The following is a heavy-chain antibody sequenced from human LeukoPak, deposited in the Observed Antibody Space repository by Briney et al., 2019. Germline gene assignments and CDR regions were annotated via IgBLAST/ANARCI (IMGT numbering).Heavy chain of an antibody. D-gene: IGHD3-22*01. CDR1: GYTFTGYY. V-gene: IGHV1-18*04. J-gene: IGHJ4*02. Sequence: GASVKVSCKASGYTFTGYYMHWVRQAPGQGLEWMGWISAYNGNTNYAQKLQGRVTMTTDTSTSTVYMELSSLRSEDTAVYYCARDRSYYDSSGYYPYYFDYWGQGTLVTVSS. CDR3: ARDRSYYDSSGYYPYYFDY. CDR2: ISAYNGNT.